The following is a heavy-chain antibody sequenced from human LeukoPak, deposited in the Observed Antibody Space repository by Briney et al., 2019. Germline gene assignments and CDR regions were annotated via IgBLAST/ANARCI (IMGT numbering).Heavy chain of an antibody. D-gene: IGHD1-26*01. J-gene: IGHJ4*02. CDR3: ARWVTLGAAFAFDY. CDR2: INHSGST. V-gene: IGHV4-34*01. Sequence: PSETLSLTCAVYGGSFSGYYWSWIRQPPGKGLEWIGEINHSGSTNYNPSLKSRVTISVDTSKNQFSLKLSSVTAADTAVYYCARWVTLGAAFAFDYWGQGTLVTVSS. CDR1: GGSFSGYY.